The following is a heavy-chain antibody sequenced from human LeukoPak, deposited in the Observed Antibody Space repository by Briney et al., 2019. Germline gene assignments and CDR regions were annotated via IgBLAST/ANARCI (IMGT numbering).Heavy chain of an antibody. CDR2: IYYSGST. J-gene: IGHJ6*03. CDR3: ARVRYGLELRYCYYMDV. CDR1: GGSISSHY. Sequence: SETLSLTCTVSGGSISSHYWSWIRQPPGKGLEWIGYIYYSGSTNYNPSLKSRVTISVDTSKNQFSLKLSSVTAADTAVYYCARVRYGLELRYCYYMDVWGKGTTVTVSS. V-gene: IGHV4-59*11. D-gene: IGHD1-7*01.